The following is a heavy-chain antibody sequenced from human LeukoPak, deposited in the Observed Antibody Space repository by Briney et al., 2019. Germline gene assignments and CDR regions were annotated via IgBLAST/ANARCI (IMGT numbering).Heavy chain of an antibody. D-gene: IGHD7-27*01. V-gene: IGHV3-30-3*01. CDR1: GFTFSSYA. CDR2: ISYDGSNK. Sequence: PGGSLTLSCAAYGFTFSSYAMHWVRQAPVKGLEWVTVISYDGSNKYYADSVKGRFTISRDNSKNTLYLQMNSLRAEDTAVYYCARINWGSSGYFDYWGQGTLVTVSS. CDR3: ARINWGSSGYFDY. J-gene: IGHJ4*02.